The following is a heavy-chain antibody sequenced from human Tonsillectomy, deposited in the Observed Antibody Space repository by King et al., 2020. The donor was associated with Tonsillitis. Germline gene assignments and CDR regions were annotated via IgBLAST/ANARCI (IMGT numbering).Heavy chain of an antibody. CDR2: IIPMFASA. Sequence: VQLVESGAEVKKPGSSVKVSCKASGGTFSNSAISWVRQAPGQGLEWMGGIIPMFASASYAQNFQGRVTLTADESTSTAYMELNSLKPEDTAVYYCARDQGMATHGDLDSWGQGTLVTVSS. D-gene: IGHD5-24*01. J-gene: IGHJ4*02. CDR1: GGTFSNSA. V-gene: IGHV1-69*01. CDR3: ARDQGMATHGDLDS.